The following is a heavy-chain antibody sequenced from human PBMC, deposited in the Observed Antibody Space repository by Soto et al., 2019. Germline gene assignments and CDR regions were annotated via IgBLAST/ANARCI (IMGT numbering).Heavy chain of an antibody. J-gene: IGHJ4*02. V-gene: IGHV3-23*01. CDR3: VRVRLGASTRVFDY. CDR2: IRAGGDNT. CDR1: EFRFPDYA. D-gene: IGHD2-2*01. Sequence: GGSLRLSCVASEFRFPDYAMHWVRQAPGKGLEWVSTIRAGGDNTYYADSVKGRFTISRDNSKNTLYLQMNSLRTEDTAVYYCVRVRLGASTRVFDYWGQGTLVTVSS.